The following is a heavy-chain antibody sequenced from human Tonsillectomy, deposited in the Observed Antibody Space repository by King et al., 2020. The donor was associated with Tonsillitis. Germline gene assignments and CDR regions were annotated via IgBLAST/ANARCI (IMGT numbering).Heavy chain of an antibody. V-gene: IGHV3-9*01. CDR1: GFSFDDYA. D-gene: IGHD3-10*01. Sequence: VQLVESGGGLVQPGRSLRLSCAASGFSFDDYAMHWVRQTPGKGLEWVSGINWNSGNIGYVDSVKGRFTISRDNAKNSLFVEMNSLRAEATALYYFAKVRNFQGVFYDAFDIWGRGTMVTVSS. J-gene: IGHJ3*02. CDR2: INWNSGNI. CDR3: AKVRNFQGVFYDAFDI.